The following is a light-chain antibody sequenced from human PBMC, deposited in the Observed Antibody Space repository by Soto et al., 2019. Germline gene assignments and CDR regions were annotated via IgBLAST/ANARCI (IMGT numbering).Light chain of an antibody. CDR3: QQYNGYPHT. Sequence: DIPMTQSPSTLSASVGDRVTITCRASQSISTWLAWYQQKPGKAPKLLTYKASSLRNGVPSRFSGSGYGTEFTLTIYSLQPDDFASYYCQQYNGYPHTFGQGTKLEIK. J-gene: IGKJ2*01. V-gene: IGKV1-5*03. CDR1: QSISTW. CDR2: KAS.